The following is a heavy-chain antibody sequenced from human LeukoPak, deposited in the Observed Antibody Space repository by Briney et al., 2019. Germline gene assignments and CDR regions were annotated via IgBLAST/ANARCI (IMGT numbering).Heavy chain of an antibody. CDR2: IKHDGSEQ. J-gene: IGHJ4*02. CDR1: GFRFNYYW. D-gene: IGHD3-22*01. CDR3: AKDYYYDSSGYYLLKSYYFDY. V-gene: IGHV3-7*03. Sequence: GGSLRLSCAASGFRFNYYWMSWVRQAPGKGLEWVANIKHDGSEQYYVDSVKGRFTISRDNAKNSLYLQMNSLRAEDTALYYCAKDYYYDSSGYYLLKSYYFDYWGQGTLVTVSS.